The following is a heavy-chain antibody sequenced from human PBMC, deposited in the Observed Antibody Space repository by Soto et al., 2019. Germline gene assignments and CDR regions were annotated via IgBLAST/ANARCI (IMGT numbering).Heavy chain of an antibody. CDR3: AKGSIVVVKVILPDDAFDI. J-gene: IGHJ3*02. CDR2: SSGGGGST. D-gene: IGHD2-21*01. Sequence: GGSLRLSCAASGFTFTNYAMDWVRQAPGKGLGGVSGSSGGGGSTYYADSVKGRFTISRDTSKNTLYLQVNSPRAHDTAVYYPAKGSIVVVKVILPDDAFDIWGQGTMVTV. V-gene: IGHV3-23*01. CDR1: GFTFTNYA.